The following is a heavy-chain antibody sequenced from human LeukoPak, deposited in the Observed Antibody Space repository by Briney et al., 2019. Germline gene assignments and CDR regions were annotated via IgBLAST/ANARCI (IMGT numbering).Heavy chain of an antibody. V-gene: IGHV3-15*01. J-gene: IGHJ4*02. CDR3: TTDTGTYPFED. D-gene: IGHD1-26*01. Sequence: PGGSLRLSCAASGFTFSKAWMSWVRQAPGKGLEWVGRIKNKVDGWITDYTAPVKGRFSISRDDSKNVLYLQMNSLKTEDTAVYYCTTDTGTYPFEDGGQGTLVTVSS. CDR2: IKNKVDGWIT. CDR1: GFTFSKAW.